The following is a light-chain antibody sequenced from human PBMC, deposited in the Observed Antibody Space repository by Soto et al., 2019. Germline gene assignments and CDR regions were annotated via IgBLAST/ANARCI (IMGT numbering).Light chain of an antibody. CDR1: QSVSSY. V-gene: IGKV3-11*01. CDR2: DAS. J-gene: IGKJ3*01. CDR3: QQRSNWP. Sequence: EIVLTQSPATLSLSPGERATLSCRASQSVSSYLAWYQQKPGQAPRLLIYDASNRATGIPARFSGSGSGTDFTLTISSLEPEDFAVYYCRQQRSNWPFGPGTKVDIK.